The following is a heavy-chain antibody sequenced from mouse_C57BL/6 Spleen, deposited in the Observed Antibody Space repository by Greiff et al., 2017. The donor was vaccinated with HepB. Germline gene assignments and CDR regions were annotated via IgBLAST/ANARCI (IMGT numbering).Heavy chain of an antibody. V-gene: IGHV2-5*01. CDR2: IWRGGST. CDR3: AKRITTVVATYYAMDY. Sequence: VKVVESGPGLVQPSQSLSITCTVSGFSLTSYGVHWVRQSPGKGLEWLGVIWRGGSTDYNAAFMSRLSITKDNSKSQVFFKMNSLQADDTAIYYCAKRITTVVATYYAMDYWGQGTSVTVSS. D-gene: IGHD1-1*01. CDR1: GFSLTSYG. J-gene: IGHJ4*01.